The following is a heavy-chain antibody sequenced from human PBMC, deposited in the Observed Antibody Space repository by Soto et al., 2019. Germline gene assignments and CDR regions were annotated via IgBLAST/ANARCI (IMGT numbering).Heavy chain of an antibody. CDR3: ARGGYYDILTGLRDAFDI. CDR1: GSTFSFYA. J-gene: IGHJ3*02. V-gene: IGHV3-23*01. Sequence: GGSLRLSCAASGSTFSFYAMSWVRQAPGKGLEWVSAISASGGNTYYVDSVKGRFTISRDNAKNSLYLQMNSLRDEDTAVYYCARGGYYDILTGLRDAFDIWGQGTMVTVSS. D-gene: IGHD3-9*01. CDR2: ISASGGNT.